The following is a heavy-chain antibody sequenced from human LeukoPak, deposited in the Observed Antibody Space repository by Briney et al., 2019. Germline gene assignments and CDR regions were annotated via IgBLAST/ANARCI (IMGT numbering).Heavy chain of an antibody. CDR3: ARHRSGNYGLKYYFDY. J-gene: IGHJ4*02. Sequence: GGSLRLSCAASGFTFSSYGMTWVRQAPGKGLEWVSYISSSSSTIYYADSVKGRFTISRDNAKNSLYLQLNSLRAEDTAVYYCARHRSGNYGLKYYFDYWGQGTLVTVSS. V-gene: IGHV3-48*01. CDR1: GFTFSSYG. CDR2: ISSSSSTI. D-gene: IGHD1-26*01.